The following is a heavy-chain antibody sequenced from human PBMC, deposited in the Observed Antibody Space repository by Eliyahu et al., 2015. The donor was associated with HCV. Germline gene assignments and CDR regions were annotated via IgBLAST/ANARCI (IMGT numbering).Heavy chain of an antibody. V-gene: IGHV3-66*01. J-gene: IGHJ4*03. CDR3: ARMQGYGSGPGYLDS. CDR2: IHNGGSI. D-gene: IGHD3-10*01. Sequence: EVQLEESGGDLVQPGGSLRLSCVVSGLTVRENHMTWVRQAPGKGLEWVSVIHNGGSIFYTPSVRGRFTISRDNSENTLHLQMHSLRVDDTAVYYCARMQGYGSGPGYLDSWGQGTLVAVSS. CDR1: GLTVRENH.